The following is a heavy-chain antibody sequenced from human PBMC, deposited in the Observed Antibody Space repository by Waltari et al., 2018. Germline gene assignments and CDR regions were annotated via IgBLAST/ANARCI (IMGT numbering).Heavy chain of an antibody. D-gene: IGHD3-10*01. Sequence: QVQLVQSGAEVKKPGASVKVSCKASGYTFTGYYMHWVRQAPGQGLEWMGCINPNSGGTNYEKKFQGRATMTRDTSISTAYMELSRRRSDDTAVYYCAGGSGSYLMRYWGQGTLVTVSS. CDR3: AGGSGSYLMRY. V-gene: IGHV1-2*02. CDR2: INPNSGGT. CDR1: GYTFTGYY. J-gene: IGHJ4*02.